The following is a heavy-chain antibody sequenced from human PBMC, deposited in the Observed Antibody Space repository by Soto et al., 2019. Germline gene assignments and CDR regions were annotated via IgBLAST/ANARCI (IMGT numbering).Heavy chain of an antibody. CDR3: ARDGGYYFDY. CDR2: IYRSGTS. V-gene: IGHV4-4*02. Sequence: QVQLQESGPGVVKPSGTLSLTCAVSGASISSNNWWSWVRQPPGKGLEWIGEIYRSGTSNYNPSLKSRVTISVDKSKNQCSLKLSSVTAADTAVYSCARDGGYYFDYWGLGTLVTVSS. J-gene: IGHJ4*02. D-gene: IGHD2-15*01. CDR1: GASISSNNW.